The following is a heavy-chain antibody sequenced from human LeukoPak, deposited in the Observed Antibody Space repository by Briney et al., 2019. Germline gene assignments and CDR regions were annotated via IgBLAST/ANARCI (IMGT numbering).Heavy chain of an antibody. V-gene: IGHV1-3*01. D-gene: IGHD3-10*01. J-gene: IGHJ5*02. CDR2: INAGSSNT. CDR3: ARDRYYYGSGSYYYRNWFDP. CDR1: RYTFTSYA. Sequence: ASVKVSCKASRYTFTSYAMHWVRQAPGQRLEWMGWINAGSSNTKYSQKFQGRVTITRDTSASTAYMELSSLRSEDTAVYYCARDRYYYGSGSYYYRNWFDPWGQGTLVTVSS.